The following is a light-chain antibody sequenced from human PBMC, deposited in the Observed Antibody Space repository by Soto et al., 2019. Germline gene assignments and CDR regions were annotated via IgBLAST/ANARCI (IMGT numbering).Light chain of an antibody. CDR2: DVS. V-gene: IGLV2-8*01. CDR1: SSDVGGYNH. Sequence: QSVLTQPPSASGSPGQSVTISCTGTSSDVGGYNHVSWYQQKPGKAPKLIIYDVSKRPSGVPDRFSGSKSGNTASLTISGLQAEDEADYYCASYAGSNNSVFGTGTKLTVL. J-gene: IGLJ1*01. CDR3: ASYAGSNNSV.